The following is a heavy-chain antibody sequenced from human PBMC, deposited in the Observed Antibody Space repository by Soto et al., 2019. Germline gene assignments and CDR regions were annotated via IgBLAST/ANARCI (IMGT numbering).Heavy chain of an antibody. CDR2: ISYDGSNK. CDR1: GFTFSSYG. V-gene: IGHV3-30*18. CDR3: AKGRHYDILTGPDP. Sequence: QVQLVESGGGVVQPGRSLRLSCAASGFTFSSYGMHWVRQAPGKGLEWVAVISYDGSNKYYADSVKGRFTISRDNSKNTLYLQMNSLRAEDTAVYYCAKGRHYDILTGPDPWGQGTLVTVSS. D-gene: IGHD3-9*01. J-gene: IGHJ5*02.